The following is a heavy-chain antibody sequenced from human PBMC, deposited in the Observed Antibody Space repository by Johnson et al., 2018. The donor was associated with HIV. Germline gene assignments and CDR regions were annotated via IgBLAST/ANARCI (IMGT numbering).Heavy chain of an antibody. Sequence: QVQLVESGGGVVQPGRSLRLSCAASGFTFSSYGMLWVRQAPGKGLEWVAFIRYDESDKYYADSVKGRFTMSRDNSKNTVYLQMNSLRVEDTAVYYCTKDGQPYYNFWSASPDVFDIWGQGTMVSVSS. D-gene: IGHD3-3*01. V-gene: IGHV3-30*02. CDR2: IRYDESDK. CDR1: GFTFSSYG. J-gene: IGHJ3*02. CDR3: TKDGQPYYNFWSASPDVFDI.